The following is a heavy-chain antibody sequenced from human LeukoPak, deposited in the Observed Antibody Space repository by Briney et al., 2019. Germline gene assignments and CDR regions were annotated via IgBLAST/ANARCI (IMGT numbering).Heavy chain of an antibody. J-gene: IGHJ4*02. CDR2: IYYSGST. CDR3: ARGVYCSSTSCYTPFDY. D-gene: IGHD2-2*02. V-gene: IGHV4-59*12. Sequence: RASETLSLTCTVSGDSISSYYWSWIRQPPGKGLEWIGYIYYSGSTNYNPSLKSRVTISVDTSKNQFSLKLSSVTAADTAVYYCARGVYCSSTSCYTPFDYWGQGTLVTVSS. CDR1: GDSISSYY.